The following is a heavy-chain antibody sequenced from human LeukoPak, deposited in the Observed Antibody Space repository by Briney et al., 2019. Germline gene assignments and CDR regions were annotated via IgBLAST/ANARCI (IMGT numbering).Heavy chain of an antibody. CDR3: ARHTYHDDNSDYYFGY. CDR1: GYSSTSYW. J-gene: IGHJ4*02. Sequence: GESLKISCKGFGYSSTSYWIGWVRQLPGKGLEWMGVIFPGESDIRYSPSFQGQVTISADKSISTAYLQWSSLNASDNAMYYCARHTYHDDNSDYYFGYWGQGTLVTVSS. CDR2: IFPGESDI. V-gene: IGHV5-51*01. D-gene: IGHD3-22*01.